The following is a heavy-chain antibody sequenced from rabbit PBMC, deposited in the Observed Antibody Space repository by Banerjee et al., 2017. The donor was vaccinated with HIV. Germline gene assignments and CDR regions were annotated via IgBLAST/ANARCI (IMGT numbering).Heavy chain of an antibody. V-gene: IGHV1S45*01. Sequence: QEQLVESGGGLVTLGGSLTLTCTASGFSFSSSYWICWVRQAPGKGLEWIACIYAGSSGSAYYATWAKGRFTISKTSSTTVTLQMTSLTAADTATYFCARAPYAGNTYAGAFDPWGPGTLVTVS. CDR1: GFSFSSSYW. CDR2: IYAGSSGSA. J-gene: IGHJ2*01. D-gene: IGHD8-1*01. CDR3: ARAPYAGNTYAGAFDP.